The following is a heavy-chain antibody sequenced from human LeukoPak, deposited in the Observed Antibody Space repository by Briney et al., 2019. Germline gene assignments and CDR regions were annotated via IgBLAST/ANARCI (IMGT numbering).Heavy chain of an antibody. Sequence: SETLSLTCAVYGGSFSGYYWSWIRQPPGKGLEWIGEINHSGSTNYNPSLKSRVTISVDTSKNQFSLKLSSVTAADTAVYFCAREAGSGSYNIGYWGQGTLVTVSS. CDR1: GGSFSGYY. J-gene: IGHJ4*02. D-gene: IGHD3-10*01. CDR2: INHSGST. CDR3: AREAGSGSYNIGY. V-gene: IGHV4-34*01.